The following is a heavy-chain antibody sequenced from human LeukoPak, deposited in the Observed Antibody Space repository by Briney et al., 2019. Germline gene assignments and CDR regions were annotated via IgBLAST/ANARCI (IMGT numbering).Heavy chain of an antibody. Sequence: GGSLRLSCAASGFTFSNYEMNWVRQTPGKGLEWVSYISTSRSTMYYADSVKGRFIISRDNAKNSLYLQMNSLRADDTAVYYCVRESGEITRLDYWGQGTLVTVSS. V-gene: IGHV3-48*03. D-gene: IGHD3-10*01. CDR3: VRESGEITRLDY. CDR1: GFTFSNYE. CDR2: ISTSRSTM. J-gene: IGHJ4*02.